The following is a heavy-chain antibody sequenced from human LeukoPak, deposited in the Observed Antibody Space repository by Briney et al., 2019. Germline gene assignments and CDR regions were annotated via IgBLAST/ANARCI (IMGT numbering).Heavy chain of an antibody. D-gene: IGHD3-22*01. V-gene: IGHV3-23*01. J-gene: IGHJ4*02. CDR3: AKDAYYYDSSGYTTLDY. Sequence: GGSLRLSCAASGFTFSSYAMSWVRQAPGKGLEWVSAISGSGGSTYYADSVKGRFTISRDNSKNTLYLQMNSLRAEDTAVYYCAKDAYYYDSSGYTTLDYWGQGTLVTVSS. CDR2: ISGSGGST. CDR1: GFTFSSYA.